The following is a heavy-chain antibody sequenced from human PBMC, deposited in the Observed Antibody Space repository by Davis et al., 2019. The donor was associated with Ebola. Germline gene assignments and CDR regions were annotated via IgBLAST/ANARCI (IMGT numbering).Heavy chain of an antibody. V-gene: IGHV3-21*01. Sequence: GESLKISCAASGFTFSSYSMNWVRQAPGKGLEWVSSISSSSSYIYYADSVKGRFTISRDNAKNSLYLQMNSLRAEDTAVYYCARGRGYYYDSSGYLANHYWGQGTLVTVSS. CDR1: GFTFSSYS. J-gene: IGHJ4*02. D-gene: IGHD3-22*01. CDR3: ARGRGYYYDSSGYLANHY. CDR2: ISSSSSYI.